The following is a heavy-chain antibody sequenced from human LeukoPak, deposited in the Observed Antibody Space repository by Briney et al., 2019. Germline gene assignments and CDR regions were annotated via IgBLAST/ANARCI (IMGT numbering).Heavy chain of an antibody. D-gene: IGHD6-13*01. V-gene: IGHV1-18*01. CDR1: GYTFISYG. CDR3: ARDRAAAAGTVDY. CDR2: ISGNNGNT. Sequence: GASVKVSCKTSGYTFISYGISWVRQAPGQGLEWMGWISGNNGNTKYEQKFQDRVTMTTDTSTSTAYMELRSLRSDDTAVYYCARDRAAAAGTVDYWGQGTLVTVSS. J-gene: IGHJ4*02.